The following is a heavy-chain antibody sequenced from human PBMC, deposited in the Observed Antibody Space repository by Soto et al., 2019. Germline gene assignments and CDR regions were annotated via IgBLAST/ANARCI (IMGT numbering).Heavy chain of an antibody. V-gene: IGHV3-74*01. Sequence: EVQLVESGGGLVQPGGSLRLSCAASGFTFSSYWTHWVRQAPGKGLVWFSRINSDGSSTFYADSVKGRFTISRDNAKNTLYLQMNSLRAEDTAVYYCARDFGYWGQGPLVTVSS. CDR1: GFTFSSYW. CDR2: INSDGSST. D-gene: IGHD3-10*01. CDR3: ARDFGY. J-gene: IGHJ4*02.